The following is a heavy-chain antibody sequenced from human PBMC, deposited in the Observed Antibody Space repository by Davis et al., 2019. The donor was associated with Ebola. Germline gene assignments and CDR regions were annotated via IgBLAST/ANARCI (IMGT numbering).Heavy chain of an antibody. J-gene: IGHJ5*02. Sequence: SETLSLTCTVSGASISSYYWSWIRQPPGKGLDWIGYISYSGNTNYSPSLKSRVTISVDTSKNQFSLKLSSVTAADTAVYYCARGGTVTRFDPWGQGTLVTVSS. D-gene: IGHD4-17*01. CDR2: ISYSGNT. CDR3: ARGGTVTRFDP. V-gene: IGHV4-59*01. CDR1: GASISSYY.